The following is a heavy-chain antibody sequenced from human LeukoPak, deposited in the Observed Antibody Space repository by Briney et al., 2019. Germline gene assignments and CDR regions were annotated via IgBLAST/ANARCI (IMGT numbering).Heavy chain of an antibody. CDR2: FDPEDGET. CDR1: GYTLTELS. Sequence: ASVKVSCKVSGYTLTELSMHWVRQAPGKGLEWMGGFDPEDGETIYAQKFRGRVTMTEDTSTDTAYMELSSLRSEDTAVYYCATVGWELASRSFDYWGQGTLVTVSS. V-gene: IGHV1-24*01. CDR3: ATVGWELASRSFDY. D-gene: IGHD1-26*01. J-gene: IGHJ4*02.